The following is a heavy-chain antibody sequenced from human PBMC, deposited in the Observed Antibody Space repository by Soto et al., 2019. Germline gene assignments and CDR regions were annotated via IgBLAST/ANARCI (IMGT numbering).Heavy chain of an antibody. J-gene: IGHJ4*02. CDR3: VRSRYAYGFDF. V-gene: IGHV3-7*01. CDR2: VKPDGTDK. CDR1: GFTFSNFW. D-gene: IGHD4-17*01. Sequence: GSLRLSCTASGFTFSNFWMNWVRQTPGKGLEWVANVKPDGTDKYYLSSVRGRFTISRDNAKNSVVLQMNSLKVDDMGLYFCVRSRYAYGFDFWGQGRLVTVSS.